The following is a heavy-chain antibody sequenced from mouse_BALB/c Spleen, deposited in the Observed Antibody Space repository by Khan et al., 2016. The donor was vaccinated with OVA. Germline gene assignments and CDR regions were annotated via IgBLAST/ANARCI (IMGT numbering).Heavy chain of an antibody. Sequence: VQLQESGAEQAKPGASVKMSCKTSGYTFSSYWMHWVKQRPGQGLEWIGYINPTSGYTEYNEKFKDKATLSADKSSSPAYMQLTSLTSEDSAVYYCARDRIDYGGQGTTLTVSS. V-gene: IGHV1-7*01. J-gene: IGHJ2*01. CDR2: INPTSGYT. CDR3: ARDRIDY. CDR1: GYTFSSYW.